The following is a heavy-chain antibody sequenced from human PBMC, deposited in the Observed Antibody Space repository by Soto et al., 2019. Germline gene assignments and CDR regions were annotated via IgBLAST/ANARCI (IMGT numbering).Heavy chain of an antibody. CDR2: VSSDSAYI. D-gene: IGHD3-10*01. J-gene: IGHJ4*02. CDR3: ARDRGGGALDY. Sequence: EVQLVESGGGLVKPGVSLRLSCTASGFTFSRSAMNWVRQAPGKGLEWVSSVSSDSAYIYYADSVKGRFTSSRDNAENSLYLQMNNLRAEDTAVYYCARDRGGGALDYWGQGTLVTVSS. CDR1: GFTFSRSA. V-gene: IGHV3-21*01.